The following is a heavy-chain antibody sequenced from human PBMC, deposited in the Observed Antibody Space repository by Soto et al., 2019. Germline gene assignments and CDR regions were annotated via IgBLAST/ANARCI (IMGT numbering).Heavy chain of an antibody. CDR2: IYYSGST. J-gene: IGHJ4*02. CDR1: GGSISSGDDY. D-gene: IGHD3-22*01. Sequence: PSETLSLTCTVSGGSISSGDDYWSWIRQPPGKGLEWIGYIYYSGSTYYNPSLKSRVTISVDTSKNQFSLKLSSVTAADTAVYYCARGDSSGYLDYWGQGTLVTVSS. CDR3: ARGDSSGYLDY. V-gene: IGHV4-30-4*01.